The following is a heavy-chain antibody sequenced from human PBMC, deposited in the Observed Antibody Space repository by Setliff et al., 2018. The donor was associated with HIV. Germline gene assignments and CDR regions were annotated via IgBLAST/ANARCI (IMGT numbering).Heavy chain of an antibody. Sequence: SETLSLTCTVSGGSISTYYWSWIRQSPGKGLEWIGYIYYNGSTNYNPSLKSRVTISVDTSKNQFSLKVNSVTAADTGVYYCVRVGTYYGSGSPWYFDFWGRGILVTVSS. CDR3: VRVGTYYGSGSPWYFDF. CDR2: IYYNGST. V-gene: IGHV4-59*01. J-gene: IGHJ2*01. D-gene: IGHD3-10*01. CDR1: GGSISTYY.